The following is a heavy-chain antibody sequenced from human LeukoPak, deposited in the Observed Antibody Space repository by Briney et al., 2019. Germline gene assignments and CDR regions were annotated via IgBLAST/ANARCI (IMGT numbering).Heavy chain of an antibody. D-gene: IGHD1-26*01. CDR1: GFTFSSYG. CDR2: IWYDGSNK. V-gene: IGHV3-33*06. J-gene: IGHJ4*02. Sequence: GGSLRLSCAASGFTFSSYGMHWVRQAPGKGLEWVAVIWYDGSNKYYADSVKGRFTISRDNSKNTLYLQMNSLRAEDTAVYYCAKSPVGATRAYFDYWGQGTLVTVSS. CDR3: AKSPVGATRAYFDY.